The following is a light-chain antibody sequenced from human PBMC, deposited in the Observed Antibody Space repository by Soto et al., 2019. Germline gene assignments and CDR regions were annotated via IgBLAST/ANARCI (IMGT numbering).Light chain of an antibody. Sequence: EMVMTQSPVTLSVSPGGRATLSCRAGQSVSSNLAWYQQKPGQAPRLLIYGASTRATGIPARFSGSGSGTEFTLTISSLQSEDFAVYYCQQDDNWPRTFGQGTKVEIK. J-gene: IGKJ1*01. CDR2: GAS. CDR1: QSVSSN. V-gene: IGKV3-15*01. CDR3: QQDDNWPRT.